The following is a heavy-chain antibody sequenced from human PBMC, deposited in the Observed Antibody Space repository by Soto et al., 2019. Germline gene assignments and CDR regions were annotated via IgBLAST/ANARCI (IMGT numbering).Heavy chain of an antibody. CDR2: IYYSGST. D-gene: IGHD2-15*01. CDR1: GGSISSYY. V-gene: IGHV4-59*01. CDR3: ARVANYGYCSGGSCYWFDP. Sequence: SETLSLTCTVSGGSISSYYWSWIRQPPGKGLEWIGYIYYSGSTNYNPSLKSRVTISVDTSKNQFSLKLSSVTAADTAVYYCARVANYGYCSGGSCYWFDPWGQGTLVTVS. J-gene: IGHJ5*02.